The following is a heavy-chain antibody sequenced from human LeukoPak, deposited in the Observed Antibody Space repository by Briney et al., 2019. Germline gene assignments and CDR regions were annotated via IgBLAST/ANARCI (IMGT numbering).Heavy chain of an antibody. CDR2: IRYDGSKQ. Sequence: GGSLRLSCAASEFTFTTYGMHWVRHPPGKGLEWVAFIRYDGSKQYYADSVKGRFTISRDHSKNTLYLQMNSLRPEDTAVYYCAREARRYSNDFDYWGQGTLVTVSS. CDR3: AREARRYSNDFDY. J-gene: IGHJ4*02. V-gene: IGHV3-30*02. CDR1: EFTFTTYG. D-gene: IGHD3-10*01.